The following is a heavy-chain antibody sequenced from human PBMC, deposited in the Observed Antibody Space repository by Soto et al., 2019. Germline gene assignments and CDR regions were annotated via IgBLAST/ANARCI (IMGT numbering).Heavy chain of an antibody. CDR1: GFTFSSYG. D-gene: IGHD1-1*01. Sequence: QVQLVESGGGVVQPGRSLRLSCAASGFTFSSYGMHWVRQAPGKGLEWVAIISYDGINKYYANSVKGRFTISRDNSKNTLYLQMNSLRAEDTAVYYCAKSMYNWNDGFFDYWGQGTLVTLSS. J-gene: IGHJ4*02. CDR3: AKSMYNWNDGFFDY. CDR2: ISYDGINK. V-gene: IGHV3-30*18.